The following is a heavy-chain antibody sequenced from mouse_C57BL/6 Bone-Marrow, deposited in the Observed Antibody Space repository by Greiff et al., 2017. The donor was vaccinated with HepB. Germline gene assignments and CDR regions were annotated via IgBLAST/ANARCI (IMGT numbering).Heavy chain of an antibody. J-gene: IGHJ3*01. Sequence: QVQLQQSGPELVKPGASVKISCKASGYAFSSSWMNWVKQRPGKGLEWIGRIYPGDGDTNYNGKFKGKATLTADKSSSTAYMQLSSLASEDSAVYFCSGGSPRNYDYDGAWFAYWGQGTLVTVSA. CDR2: IYPGDGDT. D-gene: IGHD2-4*01. CDR3: SGGSPRNYDYDGAWFAY. CDR1: GYAFSSSW. V-gene: IGHV1-82*01.